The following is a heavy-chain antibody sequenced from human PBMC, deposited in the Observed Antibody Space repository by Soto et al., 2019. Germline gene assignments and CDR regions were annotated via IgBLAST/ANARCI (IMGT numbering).Heavy chain of an antibody. J-gene: IGHJ6*02. CDR3: IQSRCGGDCLQSYASYYCYGMDV. Sequence: EAGPTLVNPTQTLTLTCTFSAFSLSTGGVGVGWIRQPPGKALEWLALIYWDDDKRYSPSLRSRLTITKDTSKNQVVLTMTNMDPVDTATYYCIQSRCGGDCLQSYASYYCYGMDVWGQGTTVTVSS. CDR1: AFSLSTGGVG. D-gene: IGHD2-21*02. CDR2: IYWDDDK. V-gene: IGHV2-5*02.